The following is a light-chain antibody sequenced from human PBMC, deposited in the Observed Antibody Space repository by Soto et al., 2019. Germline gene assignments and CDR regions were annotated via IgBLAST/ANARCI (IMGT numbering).Light chain of an antibody. CDR3: QSYDSSLSGVV. V-gene: IGLV1-40*01. CDR1: SSNIGAGYD. Sequence: QLVLTQPPSVSGAPGQSVTISCTGSSSNIGAGYDVHWYQQLPGTAPKLLIYGNSNRPSGVPKRFSGSKSGTSASLAITGLQVEDEADYYCQSYDSSLSGVVFGGGTKVTVL. CDR2: GNS. J-gene: IGLJ3*02.